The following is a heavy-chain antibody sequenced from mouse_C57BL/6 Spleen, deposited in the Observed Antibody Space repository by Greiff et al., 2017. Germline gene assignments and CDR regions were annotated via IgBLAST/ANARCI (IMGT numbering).Heavy chain of an antibody. D-gene: IGHD2-10*02. V-gene: IGHV14-4*01. CDR2: IDPENGDT. CDR3: TSLYGNYVNY. Sequence: VQLKASGAELVRPGASVKLSCTASGFNIKDDYMHWVKQRPEQGLEWIGWIDPENGDTEYASKFQGKATITADTSSNTAYLQLSSLTSEDTAVYYCTSLYGNYVNYWGQGTTLTVSS. J-gene: IGHJ2*01. CDR1: GFNIKDDY.